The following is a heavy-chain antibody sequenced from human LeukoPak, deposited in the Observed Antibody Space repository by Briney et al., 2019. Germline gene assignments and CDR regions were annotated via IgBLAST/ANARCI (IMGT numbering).Heavy chain of an antibody. Sequence: SETLSLTCTVSGGSISGYYWSWIRQPPGKRLEWIGYIYSSGSTNYNPSLKSRVTISVGTSKNQIFLNLSSVTAADTAIYYCARGPEGHNWFDPWGQGTLVTVSS. CDR2: IYSSGST. CDR3: ARGPEGHNWFDP. J-gene: IGHJ5*02. V-gene: IGHV4-4*09. CDR1: GGSISGYY.